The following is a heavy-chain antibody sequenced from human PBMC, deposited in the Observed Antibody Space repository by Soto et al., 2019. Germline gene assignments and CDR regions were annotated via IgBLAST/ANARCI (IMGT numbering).Heavy chain of an antibody. CDR3: ARDRPNSSGWYGLAFDI. CDR1: CGSISSGGYY. D-gene: IGHD6-19*01. V-gene: IGHV4-31*03. CDR2: IYYSGST. J-gene: IGHJ3*02. Sequence: SETLSLTCTFSCGSISSGGYYWSWIRQHPGKGLEWIGYIYYSGSTYYNPSLKSRVTISVDTSKNQFSLKLSSVTAADTAVYYCARDRPNSSGWYGLAFDIWGQGTMVPSPQ.